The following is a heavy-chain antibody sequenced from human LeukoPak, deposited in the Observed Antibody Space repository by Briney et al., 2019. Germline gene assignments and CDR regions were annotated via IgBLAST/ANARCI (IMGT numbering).Heavy chain of an antibody. CDR3: AKDHGTMVRGVIDY. CDR1: GFTFSSYA. J-gene: IGHJ4*02. D-gene: IGHD3-10*01. CDR2: INSSGGST. Sequence: GGSLRLSCAASGFTFSSYAMNWVRQAPGKGLEWVSIINSSGGSTYYADSVKGRFTISRDNSKNTLYLQMNSLRAEDTAVYYCAKDHGTMVRGVIDYWGQGTLVTVSS. V-gene: IGHV3-23*01.